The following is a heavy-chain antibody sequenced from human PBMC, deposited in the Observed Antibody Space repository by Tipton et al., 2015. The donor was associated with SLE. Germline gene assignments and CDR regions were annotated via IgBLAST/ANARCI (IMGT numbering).Heavy chain of an antibody. V-gene: IGHV4-39*07. CDR1: GGSISSSSYY. Sequence: TLSLTCTVSGGSISSSSYYWGWIRQPPGKGLEWIGSIYYSGSTYYNPSLKSRVTISVDTSKNQFSLKLSSVTAADTAVYYCARDLIRAGYFDYWGQGTLVTVPS. CDR3: ARDLIRAGYFDY. CDR2: IYYSGST. J-gene: IGHJ4*02. D-gene: IGHD3-10*01.